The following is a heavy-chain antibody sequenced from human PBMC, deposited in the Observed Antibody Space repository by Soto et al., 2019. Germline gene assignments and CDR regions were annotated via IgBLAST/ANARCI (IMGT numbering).Heavy chain of an antibody. D-gene: IGHD2-2*01. CDR1: GGSITSDGYS. J-gene: IGHJ5*02. V-gene: IGHV4-30-2*01. Sequence: PSETLSLTCAVSGGSITSDGYSWSWIRQPPGKGLEWIGYIDHRGTTYYNPSLKSRVTMSVDGSKNQFSLKLSSVTAADTAVYYCARGYCTTTICDPWFDPWGQGTLVTVSS. CDR3: ARGYCTTTICDPWFDP. CDR2: IDHRGTT.